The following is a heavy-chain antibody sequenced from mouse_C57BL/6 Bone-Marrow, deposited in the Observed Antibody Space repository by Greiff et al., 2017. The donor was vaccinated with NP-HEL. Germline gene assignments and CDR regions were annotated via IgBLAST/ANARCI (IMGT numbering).Heavy chain of an antibody. CDR1: GYTFTSYW. Sequence: QVQLQQPGAELVRPGSSVKLSCKASGYTFTSYWMDWVKQRPGQGLEWIGNIYPSDSETHYNQKFKDKATLTVDKSSSTAYMQLSSLTSEESAVYCCATSNYYCSSYDWFAYWGQGALVTVSA. CDR3: ATSNYYCSSYDWFAY. J-gene: IGHJ3*01. V-gene: IGHV1-61*01. CDR2: IYPSDSET. D-gene: IGHD1-1*01.